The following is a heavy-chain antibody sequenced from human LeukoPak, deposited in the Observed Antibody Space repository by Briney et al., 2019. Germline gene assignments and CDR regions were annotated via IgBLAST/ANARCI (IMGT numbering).Heavy chain of an antibody. CDR3: ARGAGFAEPLPEY. J-gene: IGHJ4*02. CDR1: GYTFTSYA. Sequence: GASVKVSCKASGYTFTSYAIQWVRQAPGQRREWMGWINAGHGNTKYSQKFQGRVTITRDTSASTAYMELSSLRSEDTAVYYCARGAGFAEPLPEYWGQGTLLTVSS. D-gene: IGHD1-14*01. V-gene: IGHV1-3*01. CDR2: INAGHGNT.